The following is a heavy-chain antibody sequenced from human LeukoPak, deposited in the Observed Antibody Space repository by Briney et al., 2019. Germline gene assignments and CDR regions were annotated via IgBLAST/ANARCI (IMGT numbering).Heavy chain of an antibody. D-gene: IGHD6-13*01. V-gene: IGHV3-23*01. Sequence: GGSLRLSCAASGFTFSNYAMSWVRQAPGKGLEWVSGISGSGGSTYYADSMKGRFTISRDNSKNTLYLQMNSLRAEDTAVYYCAKGSRIAAAGTCDYWGQGTLVTVSS. CDR2: ISGSGGST. CDR3: AKGSRIAAAGTCDY. CDR1: GFTFSNYA. J-gene: IGHJ4*02.